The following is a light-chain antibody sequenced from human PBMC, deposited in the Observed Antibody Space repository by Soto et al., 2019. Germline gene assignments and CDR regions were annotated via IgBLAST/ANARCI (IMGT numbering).Light chain of an antibody. CDR1: SGHSNYA. CDR3: QTWATGHVV. J-gene: IGLJ2*01. CDR2: LNSDGSH. V-gene: IGLV4-69*01. Sequence: QSVLTQSPSASASLGASVKLTCTLSSGHSNYAIAWHRQQPEKGPRYLMKLNSDGSHSKGDGIPDRFSGSSSGAERYLTISSLQSEDEADYYCQTWATGHVVFGGGTQLTVL.